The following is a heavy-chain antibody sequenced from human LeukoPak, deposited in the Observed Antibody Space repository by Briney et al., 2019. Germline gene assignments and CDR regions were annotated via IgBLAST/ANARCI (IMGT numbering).Heavy chain of an antibody. J-gene: IGHJ4*02. V-gene: IGHV3-11*04. CDR1: GFTFSDYY. D-gene: IGHD3-22*01. Sequence: GGSLRLSCAASGFTFSDYYMSWIRQAPGEGLEWVSYISSSGNTIYYADSVKGRLTISRDNAKNSLYLQMNSLRAEDTAVYYCASPTYYYDSSGYSGGLWGQGTLVTVSS. CDR3: ASPTYYYDSSGYSGGL. CDR2: ISSSGNTI.